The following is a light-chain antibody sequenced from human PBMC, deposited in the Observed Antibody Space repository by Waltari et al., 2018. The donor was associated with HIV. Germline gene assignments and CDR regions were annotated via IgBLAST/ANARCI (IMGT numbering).Light chain of an antibody. CDR2: EAS. CDR3: QQRSIWPPLT. Sequence: EIVLTQSPATLSLSPGERATLSCRASQSVRRDLAWYQHKPGQAPRLHIYEASNRATGIPDRFSGSGSGTDFTLTISSLEPEDFAVYYCQQRSIWPPLTFGGGTKVEIK. CDR1: QSVRRD. J-gene: IGKJ4*01. V-gene: IGKV3-11*01.